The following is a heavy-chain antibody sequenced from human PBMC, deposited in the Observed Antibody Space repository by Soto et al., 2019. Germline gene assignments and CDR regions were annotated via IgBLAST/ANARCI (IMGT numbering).Heavy chain of an antibody. CDR2: INHAGTT. Sequence: QVQLQQWGAGLLKPSETLSLTCDISGEYFSANYWSWIRQTPGKGLEWLGEINHAGTTDYNPSVEDRIIISADASKNQFSLKLTPVTAMDTAVYYCATGGLFSSWGQGTLVTVSS. J-gene: IGHJ5*02. D-gene: IGHD3-3*01. CDR1: GEYFSANY. V-gene: IGHV4-34*01. CDR3: ATGGLFSS.